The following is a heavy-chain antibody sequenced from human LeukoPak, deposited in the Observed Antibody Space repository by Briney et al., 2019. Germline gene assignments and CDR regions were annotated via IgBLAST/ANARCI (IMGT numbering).Heavy chain of an antibody. CDR1: GFTFSSYG. Sequence: GRSLRLSCAASGFTFSSYGMHWVRQAPGKGLEWVAVIWYGGSNKYYADSVKGRFTISRDNSKNTLYLQMNSLRAEDTAVYYCARGGVDYYYYYMDVWGKGTTVTVSS. V-gene: IGHV3-33*01. CDR3: ARGGVDYYYYYMDV. CDR2: IWYGGSNK. J-gene: IGHJ6*03.